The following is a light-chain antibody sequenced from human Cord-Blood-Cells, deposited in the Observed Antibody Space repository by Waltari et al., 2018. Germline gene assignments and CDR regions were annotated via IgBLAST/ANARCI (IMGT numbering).Light chain of an antibody. Sequence: QAVVTQEPSLTVSPGGTVTLTCGSSTGAVTTGHSPYWFQQKPGQAPRTLIYDTSNKHSWTPARFSGSRLGGKAALTLSGAQPEDEAEYYCLLSYSGARFWVFGGGTKLTVL. CDR1: TGAVTTGHS. V-gene: IGLV7-46*01. J-gene: IGLJ3*02. CDR2: DTS. CDR3: LLSYSGARFWV.